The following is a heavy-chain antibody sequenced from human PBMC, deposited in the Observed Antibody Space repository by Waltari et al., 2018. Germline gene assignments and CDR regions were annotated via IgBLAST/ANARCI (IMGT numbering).Heavy chain of an antibody. J-gene: IGHJ6*02. Sequence: EVQLVESGGGLVQPGGSLRLSCAASGFTVSSNYMSWVRQAPGKGLEGGSVIYRGGSTYYAESVKGRCTISRDNSKNTLYRQMNSLRAEDTAVYYCARSLLYYYYYGMDVWGQGTTVTVSS. D-gene: IGHD2-21*01. V-gene: IGHV3-66*01. CDR1: GFTVSSNY. CDR2: IYRGGST. CDR3: ARSLLYYYYYGMDV.